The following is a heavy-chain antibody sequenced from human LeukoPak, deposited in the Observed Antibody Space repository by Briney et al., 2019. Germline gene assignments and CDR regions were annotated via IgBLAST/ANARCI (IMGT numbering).Heavy chain of an antibody. V-gene: IGHV4-4*07. D-gene: IGHD1-26*01. CDR2: IYTSGST. CDR1: GGSINSYY. Sequence: SETLSLTCTVSGGSINSYYWSWIRQPAGKGLEWIGRIYTSGSTNYNPSLKSRVTMSVDTSKNQFSLKMSSVTAADTAVYYCASLRERSYYARGFDYWGQGTLVTVSS. CDR3: ASLRERSYYARGFDY. J-gene: IGHJ4*02.